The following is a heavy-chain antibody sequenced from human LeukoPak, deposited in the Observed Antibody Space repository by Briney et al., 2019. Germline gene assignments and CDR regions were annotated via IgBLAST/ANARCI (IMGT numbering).Heavy chain of an antibody. CDR3: AKDPRHSTNWFFDY. J-gene: IGHJ4*02. CDR1: GFTFSSYA. V-gene: IGHV3-23*01. D-gene: IGHD6-13*01. Sequence: GGSLRLSCAASGFTFSSYAMSWVRQAPGKGLEWVSSVTGSGNDTNHADSVKGRFTISRDNSKNTLYLQMNSLGAEDTAVYYCAKDPRHSTNWFFDYWGQGTLVTVSS. CDR2: VTGSGNDT.